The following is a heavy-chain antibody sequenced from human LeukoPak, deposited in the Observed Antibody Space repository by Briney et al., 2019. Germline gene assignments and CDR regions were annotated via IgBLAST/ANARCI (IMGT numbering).Heavy chain of an antibody. CDR3: ASASYGGFSGY. CDR1: GGSISSYY. V-gene: IGHV4-59*08. D-gene: IGHD4-23*01. CDR2: IYYSGST. J-gene: IGHJ4*02. Sequence: PSETLSLTCTVSGGSISSYYWSWIRQPPGKGLEWIGYIYYSGSTNYNPSLKSRVTISVDTSKNQFSLKLSSVTAADTAVYYCASASYGGFSGYWGQGTLVTVSS.